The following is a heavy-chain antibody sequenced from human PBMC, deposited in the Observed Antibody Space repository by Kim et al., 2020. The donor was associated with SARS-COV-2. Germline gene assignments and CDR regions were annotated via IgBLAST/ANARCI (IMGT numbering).Heavy chain of an antibody. V-gene: IGHV4-4*02. CDR3: ARVESGSYYVWFDP. CDR1: GGSISSSNW. D-gene: IGHD1-26*01. Sequence: SETLSLTCAVSGGSISSSNWWSWVRQPPGKGLEWIGEIYHSGSTNYNPSLKSRVTISVDKSKNQFSLKLSSVTAADTAVYYCARVESGSYYVWFDPWGQGTLVTVSS. J-gene: IGHJ5*02. CDR2: IYHSGST.